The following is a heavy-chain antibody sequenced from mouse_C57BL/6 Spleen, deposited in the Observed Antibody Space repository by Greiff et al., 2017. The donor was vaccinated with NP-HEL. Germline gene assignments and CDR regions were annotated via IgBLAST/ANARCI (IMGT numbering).Heavy chain of an antibody. D-gene: IGHD1-1*01. CDR1: GFSLTSYG. V-gene: IGHV2-2*01. CDR3: ARNPRITTVVEGNWYFDV. J-gene: IGHJ1*03. Sequence: QVQLQQSGPGLVQPSQSLSITCTVSGFSLTSYGVHWVRPSPGTGLEWLGVIWSGGSTDYNAAFISRLSISKDNSKSQVFFKMNSLQADDTAIYYCARNPRITTVVEGNWYFDVWGTGTTVTVSS. CDR2: IWSGGST.